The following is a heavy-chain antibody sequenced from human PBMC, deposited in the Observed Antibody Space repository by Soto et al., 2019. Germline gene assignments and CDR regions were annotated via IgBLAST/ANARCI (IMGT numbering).Heavy chain of an antibody. V-gene: IGHV4-59*01. D-gene: IGHD3-10*01. CDR2: IYYTGST. J-gene: IGHJ4*02. Sequence: PSETLSLTCTVSGGSLSSYGWSWIRQPPGKGLEWIGYIYYTGSTNYNPSLKSRVTISLDASKNQFSLNLNSATAADTAVYYCARGPGASGTYHYFFDYWGPGTLVTVSS. CDR3: ARGPGASGTYHYFFDY. CDR1: GGSLSSYG.